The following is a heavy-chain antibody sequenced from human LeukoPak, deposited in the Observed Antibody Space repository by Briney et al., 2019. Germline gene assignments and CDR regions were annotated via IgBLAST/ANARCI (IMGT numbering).Heavy chain of an antibody. CDR3: ARLAVAGIY. J-gene: IGHJ4*02. D-gene: IGHD6-19*01. CDR2: ISAYNGNT. CDR1: GYTFSRYG. V-gene: IGHV1-18*01. Sequence: VASVKVSCKASGYTFSRYGISWVRQAPGQGLEWMGWISAYNGNTNYAQKLQGRVTMTTDTSTSTAYMELRSLTSDDTAVYYCARLAVAGIYWGQGTLVTVSS.